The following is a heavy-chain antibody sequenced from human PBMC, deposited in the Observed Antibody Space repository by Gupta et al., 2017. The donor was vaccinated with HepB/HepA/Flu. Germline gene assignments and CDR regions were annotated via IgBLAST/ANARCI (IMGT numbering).Heavy chain of an antibody. D-gene: IGHD2/OR15-2a*01. CDR3: VRGTTKYYFDY. J-gene: IGHJ4*02. CDR1: GFTFRDYY. Sequence: QVQLVESGGGLVKPGGSLRLSCVASGFTFRDYYMYWIRQAPGKGLEWVSSIRGSGTTYYADSMKGRFTISRDNAQNSLYLQMDSLRADDTAVYYCVRGTTKYYFDYWGQGTPVTVSS. CDR2: IRGSGTT. V-gene: IGHV3-11*01.